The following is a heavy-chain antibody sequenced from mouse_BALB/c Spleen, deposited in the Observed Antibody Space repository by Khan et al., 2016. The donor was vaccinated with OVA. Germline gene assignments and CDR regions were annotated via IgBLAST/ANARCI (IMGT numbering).Heavy chain of an antibody. D-gene: IGHD2-12*01. CDR2: INPRSG. J-gene: IGHJ4*01. V-gene: IGHV1-4*01. CDR1: GYTFTSHT. Sequence: VQLQESGAELARPGASVKMSCKASGYTFTSHTMHWIKQRPGQGLEWIGYINPRSGYNQKLNDKATLTADISSSTAYMQLSSLTSEDSAVYYCARHTTEYAVSKWGQGTSVTVSS. CDR3: ARHTTEYAVSK.